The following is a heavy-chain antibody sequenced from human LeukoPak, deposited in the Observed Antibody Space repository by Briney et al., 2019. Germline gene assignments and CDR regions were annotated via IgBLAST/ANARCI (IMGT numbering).Heavy chain of an antibody. V-gene: IGHV4-61*01. J-gene: IGHJ3*02. CDR2: FFYSGST. CDR3: ARGLTSSGYAFGI. D-gene: IGHD6-19*01. Sequence: PSETLSLTCTVSGGSVSSGSYYWSWIRQPPGKGLEWIEYFFYSGSTNYNTSLNSRVTISVDTSKNQFSLRPTSFPAAHTAVYFCARGLTSSGYAFGIWGQGTMVTVS. CDR1: GGSVSSGSYY.